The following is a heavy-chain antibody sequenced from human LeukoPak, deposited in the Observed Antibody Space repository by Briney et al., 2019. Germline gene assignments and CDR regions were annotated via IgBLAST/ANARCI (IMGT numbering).Heavy chain of an antibody. V-gene: IGHV3-30*04. CDR2: ISYDGSSK. Sequence: GGSLRLSCAASEFTFSNYLMHWVRQAPGKGLEWVAVISYDGSSKYYADSVKGRFTISRDNSKNTLFLQMNSLRAEDTAVYYCRSPDYWGQGTLVTVSS. D-gene: IGHD3-10*01. J-gene: IGHJ4*02. CDR3: RSPDY. CDR1: EFTFSNYL.